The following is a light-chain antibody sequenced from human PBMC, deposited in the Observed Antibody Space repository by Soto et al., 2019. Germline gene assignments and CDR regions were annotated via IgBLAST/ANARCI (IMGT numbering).Light chain of an antibody. CDR1: SSNIGTYA. Sequence: QSVLTQPPSVSEAPRQRVTISCSGSSSNIGTYAVNWYQQLPGKAPKLIIYYDDLVPSGVSDRFSGSRSGTSASLTITGLQAEDEADYYCQSYDRSLSGSFFGTGTKLTVL. J-gene: IGLJ1*01. V-gene: IGLV1-36*01. CDR3: QSYDRSLSGSF. CDR2: YDD.